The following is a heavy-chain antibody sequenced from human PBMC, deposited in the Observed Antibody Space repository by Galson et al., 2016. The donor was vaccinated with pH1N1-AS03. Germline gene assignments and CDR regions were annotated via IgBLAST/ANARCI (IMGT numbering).Heavy chain of an antibody. CDR3: ARIPVPGSWYFDY. Sequence: SLRLSCAASGFTFNTGMTWVRQVPGKGLEWVSSISSNGGLTYYADPVKGRFTISRDNSKNILYLLMNGLRAEDTALYYCARIPVPGSWYFDYWGQGILVTVSS. CDR1: GFTFNTG. J-gene: IGHJ4*02. CDR2: ISSNGGLT. V-gene: IGHV3-23*01. D-gene: IGHD6-19*01.